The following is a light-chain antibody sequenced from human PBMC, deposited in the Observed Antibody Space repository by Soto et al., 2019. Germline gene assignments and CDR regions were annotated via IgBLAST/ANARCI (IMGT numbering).Light chain of an antibody. CDR2: TAS. CDR1: QTISRW. J-gene: IGKJ1*01. V-gene: IGKV1-5*01. CDR3: QECNTYRT. Sequence: DIQMTQSPSTLSGSVGDRVTITRRASQTISRWLAWYQQKPGKAARLLIYTASTLERGVQSRFSASGSRAEFTLTIRSVPEDVVVTYCCQECNTYRTFGQGTKVDIK.